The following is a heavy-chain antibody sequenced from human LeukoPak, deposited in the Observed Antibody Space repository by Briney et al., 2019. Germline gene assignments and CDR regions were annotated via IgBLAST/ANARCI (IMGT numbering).Heavy chain of an antibody. CDR2: IYSGGST. V-gene: IGHV3-53*05. CDR1: GFTVSSNY. D-gene: IGHD3-10*01. CDR3: AKADYYYGSGSLYFDY. J-gene: IGHJ4*02. Sequence: PGGSLRLSCAASGFTVSSNYMSWVRQAPGKGLEWVSVIYSGGSTYYADSVKGRFTISRDNAKNSLYLQMNSLRAEDTALYYCAKADYYYGSGSLYFDYWGQGTLVTVSS.